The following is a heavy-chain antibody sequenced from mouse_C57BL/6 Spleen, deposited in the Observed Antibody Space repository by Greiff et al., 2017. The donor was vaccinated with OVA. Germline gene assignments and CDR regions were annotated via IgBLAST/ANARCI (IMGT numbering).Heavy chain of an antibody. CDR1: GYSITSGYY. D-gene: IGHD2-4*01. J-gene: IGHJ4*01. Sequence: EVKLQESGPGLVKPSQSLSLTCSVTGYSITSGYYWNWIRQFPGNKLEWMGYISYDGSNNYNPSLKNRISITRDTSKNQFFLKLNSVTTEDTATYYCARDYDYDGPYAMDYWGQGTSVTVSS. V-gene: IGHV3-6*01. CDR3: ARDYDYDGPYAMDY. CDR2: ISYDGSN.